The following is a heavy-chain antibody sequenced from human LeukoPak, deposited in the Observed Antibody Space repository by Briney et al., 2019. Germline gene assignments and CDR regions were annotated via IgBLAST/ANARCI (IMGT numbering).Heavy chain of an antibody. CDR3: VAVPETDFWIGFYLDY. J-gene: IGHJ4*02. CDR1: GFTLDDYA. V-gene: IGHV3-9*01. CDR2: ITWHSENI. Sequence: GGSLRLSCVASGFTLDDYAMHWVRQAPGKGLEWVSGITWHSENIDYGDSVKGRFTISRDNAKNSLYLQMNSLRAEDTALYFCVAVPETDFWIGFYLDYWGQGTLVTVSS. D-gene: IGHD3-3*01.